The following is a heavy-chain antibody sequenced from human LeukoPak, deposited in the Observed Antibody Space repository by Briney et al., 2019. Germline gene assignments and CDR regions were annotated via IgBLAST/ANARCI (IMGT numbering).Heavy chain of an antibody. D-gene: IGHD6-13*01. V-gene: IGHV4-34*01. CDR1: GESLNGHY. Sequence: SETLSLTCAVYGESLNGHYWSWIRQSPGKGLEWIGEGSERGGTKFNPSLKSRVTISADTSKNQFSLKLSSVTAADTAVYYCARHIRGNEQPSSRYFDYWGQGTLVTVSS. CDR2: GSERGGT. J-gene: IGHJ4*02. CDR3: ARHIRGNEQPSSRYFDY.